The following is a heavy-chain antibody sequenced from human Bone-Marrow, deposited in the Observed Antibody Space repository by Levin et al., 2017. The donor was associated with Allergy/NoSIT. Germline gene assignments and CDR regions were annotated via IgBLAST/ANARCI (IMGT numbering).Heavy chain of an antibody. CDR2: INHSGST. V-gene: IGHV4-34*01. Sequence: SETLSLTCAVYGGSFSGYYWSWIRQPPGKGLEWIGEINHSGSTNYNPSLKSRVTISVDTSKNQFSLKLSSVTAADTAVYYCARVEGSCWYVIGYWGQGTLVTVSS. CDR3: ARVEGSCWYVIGY. J-gene: IGHJ4*02. CDR1: GGSFSGYY. D-gene: IGHD6-19*01.